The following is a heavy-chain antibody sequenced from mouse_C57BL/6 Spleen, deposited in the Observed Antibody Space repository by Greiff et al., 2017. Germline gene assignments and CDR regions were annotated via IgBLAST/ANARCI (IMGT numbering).Heavy chain of an antibody. V-gene: IGHV1-81*01. CDR2: IYPRSGNT. D-gene: IGHD2-4*01. CDR1: GYTFTSYG. J-gene: IGHJ2*01. CDR3: ASDPGDDSDY. Sequence: VKLVESGAELARPGASVKLSCKASGYTFTSYGISWVKQRTGQGLEWIGEIYPRSGNTYYNEKFKGKATLTADKSSSTAYMELRSLTSEDSAVYFCASDPGDDSDYWGQGTTLTVSS.